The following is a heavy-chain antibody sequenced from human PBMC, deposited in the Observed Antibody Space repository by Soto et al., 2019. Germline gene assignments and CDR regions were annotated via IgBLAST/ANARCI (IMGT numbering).Heavy chain of an antibody. J-gene: IGHJ4*02. V-gene: IGHV4-59*01. D-gene: IGHD3-22*01. Sequence: PSETLSLTCTISGGSISGFYWGWIRQPPGKGLEWIGNIYDSGSTKYNPSLKSRVTISLDTSKNQFSLKLSSVTAADTAVFYCARSYDSSGRPRHYFDYWGQGALVTVSS. CDR2: IYDSGST. CDR3: ARSYDSSGRPRHYFDY. CDR1: GGSISGFY.